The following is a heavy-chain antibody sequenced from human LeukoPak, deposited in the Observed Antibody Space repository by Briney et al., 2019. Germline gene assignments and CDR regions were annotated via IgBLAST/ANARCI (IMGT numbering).Heavy chain of an antibody. V-gene: IGHV3-23*01. J-gene: IGHJ4*02. D-gene: IGHD3-22*01. Sequence: GGSLRLSCAASGFTFSSYAMSWVRQAPGKGLEWVSAISGSGGSTYYADSVKGRFTISRDNSKNTLYLQMNSLRAEDTAVYYCARCFSSGYYSPFDYWGQGTLVTVSS. CDR3: ARCFSSGYYSPFDY. CDR2: ISGSGGST. CDR1: GFTFSSYA.